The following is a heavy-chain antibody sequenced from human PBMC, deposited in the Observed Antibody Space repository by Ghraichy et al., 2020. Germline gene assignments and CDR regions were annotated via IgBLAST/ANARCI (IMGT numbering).Heavy chain of an antibody. J-gene: IGHJ2*01. CDR1: GFTFSSFW. V-gene: IGHV3-7*03. Sequence: GGSLRLSCAASGFTFSSFWMSWVRQAPGKGLEWVANIKQDGSEKYYVDSVKGRFTISRDNAKNSLYLQMNSLRAEDTAVYYCATNRYCSSSSCYDWYFDLWGRGTLVTVSS. D-gene: IGHD2-2*01. CDR3: ATNRYCSSSSCYDWYFDL. CDR2: IKQDGSEK.